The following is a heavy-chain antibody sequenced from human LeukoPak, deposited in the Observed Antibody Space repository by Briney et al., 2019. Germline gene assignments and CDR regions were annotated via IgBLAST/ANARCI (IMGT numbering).Heavy chain of an antibody. CDR1: GYTFTSYD. CDR3: ARDGHVVVPALPGY. D-gene: IGHD2-2*01. J-gene: IGHJ4*02. CDR2: MNPNSGNT. Sequence: ASVKVSCKASGYTFTSYDINWVRQATGQGLEWMGWMNPNSGNTGYAQKFQGRVTMTRNTSISTAYMELSSLRSEDTAVYYCARDGHVVVPALPGYWGQGTLVTVSS. V-gene: IGHV1-8*01.